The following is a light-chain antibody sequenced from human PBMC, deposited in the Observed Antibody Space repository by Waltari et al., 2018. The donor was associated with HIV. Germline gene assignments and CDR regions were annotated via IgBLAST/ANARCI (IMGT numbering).Light chain of an antibody. V-gene: IGLV3-1*01. CDR2: QDG. CDR1: HLGDKY. Sequence: SYELTQPPSVSVSPGQTARITCSGDHLGDKYACWYQQKPGQSPVLGIYQDGKRPSGIPERFSGSNSGNTATLIISGTQAMDEADYYCQAWDSSTWMFGGGTKLTVL. CDR3: QAWDSSTWM. J-gene: IGLJ3*02.